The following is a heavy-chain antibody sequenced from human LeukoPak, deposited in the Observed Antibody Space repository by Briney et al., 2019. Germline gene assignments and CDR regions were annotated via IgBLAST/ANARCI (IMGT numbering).Heavy chain of an antibody. CDR1: GFTFSSYA. Sequence: GGSLRLPCAASGFTFSSYAMSWVRQAPGKGLEWVSAISGSGGSTGYADSVKGRFTISRDNPKNTLYLQMNSLRAEDTAVYYCAKAPVGHCSGGSCYPFDYWGQGTLVTVSS. CDR3: AKAPVGHCSGGSCYPFDY. J-gene: IGHJ4*02. CDR2: ISGSGGST. V-gene: IGHV3-23*01. D-gene: IGHD2-15*01.